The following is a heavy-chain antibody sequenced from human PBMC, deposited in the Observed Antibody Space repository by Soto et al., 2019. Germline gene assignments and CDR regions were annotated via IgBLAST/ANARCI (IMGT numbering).Heavy chain of an antibody. D-gene: IGHD3-22*01. CDR2: IIPLFVTA. V-gene: IGHV1-69*12. Sequence: QVQLVQSGAEVKKPGSSVKVSCKASGGTFSNDAINWVRQAPGQGLEWMGGIIPLFVTAKYAQKFLDRVTITADESTSTAYMELSGLRNEDTAVYYCARAHKSQYYNSSGPFDYWGQGTLVTVSS. CDR1: GGTFSNDA. CDR3: ARAHKSQYYNSSGPFDY. J-gene: IGHJ4*02.